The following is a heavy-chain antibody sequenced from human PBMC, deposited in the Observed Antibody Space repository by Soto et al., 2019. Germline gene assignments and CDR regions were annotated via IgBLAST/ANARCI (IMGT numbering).Heavy chain of an antibody. D-gene: IGHD4-17*01. V-gene: IGHV4-59*01. J-gene: IGHJ3*02. Sequence: SETLSLTCTVSGGSISSYYWSWVRQPPGKGLEWIGYIYYSGSTSYNPSLKSRVTISVDTSKNQFSLKLSSVTAADAAVYYCAREGQTTDAFDIWGQGTMVTVSS. CDR3: AREGQTTDAFDI. CDR1: GGSISSYY. CDR2: IYYSGST.